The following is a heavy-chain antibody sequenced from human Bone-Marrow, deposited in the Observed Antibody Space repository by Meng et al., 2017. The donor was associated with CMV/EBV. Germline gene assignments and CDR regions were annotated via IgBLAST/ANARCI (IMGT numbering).Heavy chain of an antibody. CDR3: AREQAGDYGSGQDALDI. D-gene: IGHD3-10*01. V-gene: IGHV1-46*01. CDR1: GYTFTSYY. J-gene: IGHJ3*02. Sequence: ASVKVSCKASGYTFTSYYMHWVRQAPGQGLEWMGIINPSGGSTSYAQKFQGRVTMTRDTSITTVYMELSSLRSDDTAVYYCAREQAGDYGSGQDALDIWGQGTMVTVSS. CDR2: INPSGGST.